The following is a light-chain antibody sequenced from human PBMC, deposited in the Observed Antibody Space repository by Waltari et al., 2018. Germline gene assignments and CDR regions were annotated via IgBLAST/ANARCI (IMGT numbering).Light chain of an antibody. Sequence: DIQMTQSPSSLSASVGDRVTITCRASQSISSYLNWYQQKPGKAPKLLIYAASSLQSAVPSRFSGSGSGTDFTLTISSLQPEDFATYYCQQSYSTPFYSFGQGTKLEIK. V-gene: IGKV1-39*01. J-gene: IGKJ2*03. CDR3: QQSYSTPFYS. CDR2: AAS. CDR1: QSISSY.